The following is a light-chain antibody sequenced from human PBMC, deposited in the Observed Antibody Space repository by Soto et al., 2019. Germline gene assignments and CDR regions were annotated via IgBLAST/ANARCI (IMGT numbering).Light chain of an antibody. CDR2: GTS. Sequence: EIVLTQSPATLSLSPWERATLSCRASQSVSSSYLAWYQQKPGQAPRLLIYGTSSRATGVPDRFSGSGSETEFTLTISRLQPEDFGVYYCQQYNNSPWTFGQGTKVDIK. V-gene: IGKV3-20*01. CDR1: QSVSSSY. CDR3: QQYNNSPWT. J-gene: IGKJ1*01.